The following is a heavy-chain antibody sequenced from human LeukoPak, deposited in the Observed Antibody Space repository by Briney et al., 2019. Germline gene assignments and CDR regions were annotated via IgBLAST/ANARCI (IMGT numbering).Heavy chain of an antibody. V-gene: IGHV3-53*01. Sequence: SRGSLRLSCAASGFTVSSNYMSWVRQAPGKGLEWVSVIYSGGSTYYADSVKGRFTISRDNSKNTLYLQMNSLRAEDTAVYYCARGLGAYYDSSGYLDVWGQGTTVTVSS. D-gene: IGHD3-22*01. CDR3: ARGLGAYYDSSGYLDV. CDR2: IYSGGST. CDR1: GFTVSSNY. J-gene: IGHJ6*02.